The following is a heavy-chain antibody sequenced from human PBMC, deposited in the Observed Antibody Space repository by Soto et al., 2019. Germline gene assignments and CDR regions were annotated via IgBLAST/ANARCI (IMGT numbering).Heavy chain of an antibody. CDR3: AAAQYTRELRIAFDI. V-gene: IGHV1-58*01. D-gene: IGHD1-26*01. CDR1: GFTFTSSA. CDR2: IVVGSGNT. J-gene: IGHJ3*02. Sequence: AVKVSCKASGFTFTSSAVQWVRQARGQRLEWIGWIVVGSGNTNYAQKFQERVTITRDMSTSTAYMELSSLRSEDTAVYYCAAAQYTRELRIAFDIWGQGTLVTVSS.